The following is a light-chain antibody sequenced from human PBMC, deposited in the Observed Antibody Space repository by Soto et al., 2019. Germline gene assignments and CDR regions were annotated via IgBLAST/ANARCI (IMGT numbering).Light chain of an antibody. Sequence: EIVLTQSPATLSLSPGERATLSCRASQSVSSYLAWYQQKPGQAPRLLIYDASNRATGIPARFSGSGSGTDFTLTISRLEPEDFAVYYCQQYDSSPITFGQGTRLE. V-gene: IGKV3-11*01. CDR3: QQYDSSPIT. J-gene: IGKJ5*01. CDR1: QSVSSY. CDR2: DAS.